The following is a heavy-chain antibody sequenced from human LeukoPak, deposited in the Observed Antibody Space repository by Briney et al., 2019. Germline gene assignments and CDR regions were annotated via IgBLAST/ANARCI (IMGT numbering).Heavy chain of an antibody. Sequence: EASVKVSCKASGGTFSSYAISWVRQAPGQGLEWMGGIIPIFGTANYAQKFQGRVTITADESTSTAYMELSSLRSEDTAVYYCVRERAPPNWFDPWGQGTLVTVSS. CDR1: GGTFSSYA. J-gene: IGHJ5*02. CDR3: VRERAPPNWFDP. CDR2: IIPIFGTA. V-gene: IGHV1-69*13.